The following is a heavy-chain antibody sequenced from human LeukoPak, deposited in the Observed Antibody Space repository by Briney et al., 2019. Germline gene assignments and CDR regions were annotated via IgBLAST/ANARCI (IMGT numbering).Heavy chain of an antibody. D-gene: IGHD4-11*01. CDR2: ISGSGGST. CDR1: GFTFSNYA. Sequence: GGSLRLSCAASGFTFSNYAMSWVRQAPGKGLEWVSAISGSGGSTYYADSVKGRFTISRDNSKNTLYLQMNSLRAEDTAVYYCAKDRTTVTTQGNFNYWGQGTLVTVSS. V-gene: IGHV3-23*01. CDR3: AKDRTTVTTQGNFNY. J-gene: IGHJ4*02.